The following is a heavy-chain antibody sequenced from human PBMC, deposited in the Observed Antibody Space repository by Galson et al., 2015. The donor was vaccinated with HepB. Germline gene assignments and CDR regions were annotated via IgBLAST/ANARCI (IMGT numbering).Heavy chain of an antibody. Sequence: SLRLSCAASGFTFSSYPMHWVRQAPGKGLEWVAVISDDGSIKIYTDSVKGRFTISRDNSKNTLYLQMNSLRAEDTAVYYCARDDLVGSPDYFNYWGQGTLVTVSS. CDR2: ISDDGSIK. V-gene: IGHV3-30*04. J-gene: IGHJ4*02. CDR1: GFTFSSYP. CDR3: ARDDLVGSPDYFNY. D-gene: IGHD1-26*01.